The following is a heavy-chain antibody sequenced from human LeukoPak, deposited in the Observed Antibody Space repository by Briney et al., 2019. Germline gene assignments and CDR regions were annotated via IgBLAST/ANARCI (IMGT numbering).Heavy chain of an antibody. CDR3: AREVAAPRCNWFDP. D-gene: IGHD6-19*01. J-gene: IGHJ5*02. CDR1: GYTFTSYY. CDR2: INPNSGGT. Sequence: ASVKVSCKASGYTFTSYYMHWVRQAPGQGLEWMGWINPNSGGTNYAQKFQGRVTMTRDTSISTAYMELSRLRSDDTAVYYCAREVAAPRCNWFDPWGQGTLVTVSS. V-gene: IGHV1-2*02.